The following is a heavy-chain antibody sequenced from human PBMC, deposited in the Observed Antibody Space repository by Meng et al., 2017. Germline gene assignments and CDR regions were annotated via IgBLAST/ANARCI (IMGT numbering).Heavy chain of an antibody. CDR3: ARDCSGGSCFFY. CDR1: GFTFSSYA. J-gene: IGHJ4*02. Sequence: LSLTCAASGFTFSSYAMHWVRQAPGKGLEWVAVISYDGSNKYYADSVKGRFTISRDNSKNTLYLQMNSLRAEDTAVYYCARDCSGGSCFFYWGQGTLVTVSS. D-gene: IGHD2-15*01. CDR2: ISYDGSNK. V-gene: IGHV3-30*04.